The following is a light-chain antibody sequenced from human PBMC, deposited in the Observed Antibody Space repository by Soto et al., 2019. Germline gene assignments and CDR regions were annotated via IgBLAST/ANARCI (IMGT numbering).Light chain of an antibody. V-gene: IGKV3-15*01. Sequence: EIVMTQSPATLSVSPGERATLSCRASQSVSSNFAWYQKKPGQAPRLLIYGASTRATGIPARFSGSGSGTEFTLTFSSLQSEDFAVYYCQQYNNWPPTFGQGTKVDIK. CDR3: QQYNNWPPT. CDR2: GAS. CDR1: QSVSSN. J-gene: IGKJ1*01.